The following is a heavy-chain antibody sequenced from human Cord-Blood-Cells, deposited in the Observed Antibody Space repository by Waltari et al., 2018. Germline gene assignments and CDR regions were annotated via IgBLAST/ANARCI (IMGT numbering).Heavy chain of an antibody. V-gene: IGHV1-69*01. CDR1: GGTFSSYA. J-gene: IGHJ6*02. CDR3: SSPGIAAAGTYYYYGMDV. D-gene: IGHD6-13*01. Sequence: QVQLVQSGAEVKKPGSSVKVSCKASGGTFSSYAISWLRQAPGQGLEWMGGIIPIFGTANYAQKFQGRVTITADESTSTAYMELSSLRSEDTAVYYCSSPGIAAAGTYYYYGMDVWGQGTTVTVSS. CDR2: IIPIFGTA.